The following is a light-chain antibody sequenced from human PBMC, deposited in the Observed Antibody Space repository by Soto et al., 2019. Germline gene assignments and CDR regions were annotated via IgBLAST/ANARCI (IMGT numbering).Light chain of an antibody. Sequence: DIQMTQSPSSLSASVGDRVTITCRASQDIGPYLAWYQQKSGRVPELLLYSASTLQSGVPSRFSGSGSGADCSLTISGLQPEDAATYYCQKYDSGPLTFGGGTKVEI. CDR3: QKYDSGPLT. CDR2: SAS. J-gene: IGKJ4*01. CDR1: QDIGPY. V-gene: IGKV1-27*01.